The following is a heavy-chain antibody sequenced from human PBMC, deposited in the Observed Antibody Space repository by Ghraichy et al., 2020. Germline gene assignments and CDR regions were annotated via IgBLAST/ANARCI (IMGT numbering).Heavy chain of an antibody. V-gene: IGHV4-34*01. CDR1: GGSFSGYY. J-gene: IGHJ3*02. CDR2: INHSGST. Sequence: SETLSLTCAVYGGSFSGYYWSWIRQPPGKGLEWIGEINHSGSTNYNPSLKSRVTISVDTSKNQFSLKLSSVTAADTAVYYCAGGLLGGGSDAFDIWGQGTMVTVSS. D-gene: IGHD3-3*01. CDR3: AGGLLGGGSDAFDI.